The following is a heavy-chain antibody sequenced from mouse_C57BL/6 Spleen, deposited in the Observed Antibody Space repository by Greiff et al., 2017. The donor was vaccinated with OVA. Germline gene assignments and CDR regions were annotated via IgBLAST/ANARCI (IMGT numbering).Heavy chain of an antibody. D-gene: IGHD1-1*01. CDR1: GYTFTSYG. CDR3: ARSYSTTVVADAMDY. V-gene: IGHV1-81*01. J-gene: IGHJ4*01. Sequence: VQLQESGAELARPGASVKLSCKASGYTFTSYGISWVKQRTGQGLEWIGEIYPRSGNTYYNEKFKGKATLTADKSSSTAYMELRSLTSEDSAVYVCARSYSTTVVADAMDYWGQGTSVTVSS. CDR2: IYPRSGNT.